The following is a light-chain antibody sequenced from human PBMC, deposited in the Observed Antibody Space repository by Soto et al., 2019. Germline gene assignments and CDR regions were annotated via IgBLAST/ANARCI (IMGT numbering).Light chain of an antibody. Sequence: QSALTQPASVSWSPGQSITISCTGTSSDVGGYNFVSWYQQHPGKAPQLMIYEVIHRPSGVSNRFSGSKSGNTASLTISGLGAQDEAEDDYSSYTTSSSAAVVFGGGTKLTVL. CDR3: SSYTTSSSAAVV. J-gene: IGLJ2*01. V-gene: IGLV2-14*01. CDR2: EVI. CDR1: SSDVGGYNF.